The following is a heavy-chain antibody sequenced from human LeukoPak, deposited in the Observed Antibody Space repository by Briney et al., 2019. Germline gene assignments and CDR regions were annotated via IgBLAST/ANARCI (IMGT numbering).Heavy chain of an antibody. Sequence: PSETLSLTCTVSGGSISSSSYYWGWIRQPPGKGLEWIGNIYYSGSTYYNASLKSRVTISGDTSKNQFSLKLSSVTAADTAVYYCARGGYYYDSSGYYGFDYWGQGTLVTVSS. D-gene: IGHD3-22*01. J-gene: IGHJ4*02. CDR1: GGSISSSSYY. CDR2: IYYSGST. V-gene: IGHV4-39*07. CDR3: ARGGYYYDSSGYYGFDY.